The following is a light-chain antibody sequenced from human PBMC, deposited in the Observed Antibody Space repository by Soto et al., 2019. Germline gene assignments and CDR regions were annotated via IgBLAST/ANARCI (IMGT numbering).Light chain of an antibody. CDR3: CSFAGNSTPYV. V-gene: IGLV2-23*02. CDR2: EVF. CDR1: SSDVGSYPL. J-gene: IGLJ1*01. Sequence: QSALPQAASVSGSPGQSITISCTGTSSDVGSYPLVSWYQQHPGKAPKLMIFEVFRRPSGVSDRFSGSKSGNTASLTISWLHAEDEADYYCCSFAGNSTPYVFGTGTKLTVL.